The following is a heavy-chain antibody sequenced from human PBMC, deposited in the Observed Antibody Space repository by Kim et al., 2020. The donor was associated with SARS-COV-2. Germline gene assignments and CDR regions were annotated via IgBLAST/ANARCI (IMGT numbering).Heavy chain of an antibody. Sequence: GGSLRLSCAASGFTFSSYGMHWVRQAPGKGLEWVAVIWYDGSNKYYADSVKGRFTISSDNSKNTLYLQMNSLRAEDTAVYYCAKDQYSSGWFVGYYYYYGMDVWGQGTTVTVSS. J-gene: IGHJ6*02. CDR3: AKDQYSSGWFVGYYYYYGMDV. CDR1: GFTFSSYG. CDR2: IWYDGSNK. D-gene: IGHD6-19*01. V-gene: IGHV3-33*06.